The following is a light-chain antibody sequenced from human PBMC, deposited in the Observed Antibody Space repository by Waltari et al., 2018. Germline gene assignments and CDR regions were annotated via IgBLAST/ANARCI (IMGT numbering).Light chain of an antibody. V-gene: IGLV3-19*01. J-gene: IGLJ2*01. CDR1: SLRRYY. Sequence: TQDPAVSVALGQTVSLTCQGDSLRRYYASWYQQRPGQAPILFMYDKNSRPSGVPDRFSASSSDNTASLTITGAQAEDEAYYYCHSRDASGVGGAFGGGTKLTVL. CDR2: DKN. CDR3: HSRDASGVGGA.